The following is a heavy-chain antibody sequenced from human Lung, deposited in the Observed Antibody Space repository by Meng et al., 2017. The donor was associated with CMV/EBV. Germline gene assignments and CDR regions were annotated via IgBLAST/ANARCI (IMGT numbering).Heavy chain of an antibody. Sequence: LKISCAASGFAFSTYAMSWVRQAPGKGLEWVSVIYSGGVATYYADSVKGRFTISRDNSNNTLFLQMDSLGAEDTAVYYCAKIGSFTYYYYGMDVWGQGTXVTVSS. CDR2: IYSGGVAT. V-gene: IGHV3-23*03. CDR1: GFAFSTYA. CDR3: AKIGSFTYYYYGMDV. J-gene: IGHJ6*02. D-gene: IGHD1-26*01.